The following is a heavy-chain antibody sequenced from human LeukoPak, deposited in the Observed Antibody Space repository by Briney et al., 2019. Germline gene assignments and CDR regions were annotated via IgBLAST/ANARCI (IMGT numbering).Heavy chain of an antibody. V-gene: IGHV3-72*01. Sequence: GGSLRLSCTASKFTFSHYGMQWVRQAPGEGLEWVARIRNKANRYTTEYAASVKGRFTISRDDSENSLYLQMDSLKTEDTAVYYCARSPLGIAPFDYWGQGTLVTVSS. CDR2: IRNKANRYTT. D-gene: IGHD7-27*01. CDR1: KFTFSHYG. J-gene: IGHJ4*02. CDR3: ARSPLGIAPFDY.